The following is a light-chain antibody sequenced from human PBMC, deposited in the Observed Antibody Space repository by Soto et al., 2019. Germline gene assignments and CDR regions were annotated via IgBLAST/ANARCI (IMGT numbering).Light chain of an antibody. J-gene: IGLJ1*01. CDR1: SSDIGGYDF. CDR2: EVS. V-gene: IGLV2-8*01. CDR3: SSYGGSNNYV. Sequence: QSALTQPPSASGSPGQSVTISCTGTSSDIGGYDFVSWYQRHPGKAPKLMIYEVSKRPSGVPDRFSGSKSGNTASLTVSWLQAEDEADYYCSSYGGSNNYVFGTGTKRTVL.